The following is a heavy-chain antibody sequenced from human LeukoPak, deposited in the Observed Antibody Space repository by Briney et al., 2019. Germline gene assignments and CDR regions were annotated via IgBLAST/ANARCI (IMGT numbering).Heavy chain of an antibody. V-gene: IGHV4-4*09. CDR3: ARTSSSGLVGGYYFDY. J-gene: IGHJ4*02. D-gene: IGHD6-19*01. CDR2: IHHSGST. Sequence: SETLSLTCTVSGGSISSYYWSWIRQPPGKGLQWIGSIHHSGSTYYNPSLKSRVTISVDTSKNQFSLKLSSVTAADTAVYYCARTSSSGLVGGYYFDYWGQGTLVTVSS. CDR1: GGSISSYY.